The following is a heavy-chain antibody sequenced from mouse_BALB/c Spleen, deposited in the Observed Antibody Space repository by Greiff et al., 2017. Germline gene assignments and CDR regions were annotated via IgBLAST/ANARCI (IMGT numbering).Heavy chain of an antibody. J-gene: IGHJ3*01. CDR2: INSNGGST. V-gene: IGHV5-6-3*01. CDR1: GFTFSSYG. D-gene: IGHD1-2*01. Sequence: EVQVVESGGGLVQPGGSLKLSCAASGFTFSSYGMSWVRQTPDKRLELVATINSNGGSTYYPDSVKGRFTISRDNAKNTLYLQMSSLKSEDTAMYYCARPYSLLRLWFAYWGQGTLVTVSA. CDR3: ARPYSLLRLWFAY.